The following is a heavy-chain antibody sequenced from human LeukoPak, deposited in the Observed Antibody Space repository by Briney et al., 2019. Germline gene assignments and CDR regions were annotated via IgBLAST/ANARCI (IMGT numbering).Heavy chain of an antibody. D-gene: IGHD6-13*01. J-gene: IGHJ6*02. V-gene: IGHV1-8*01. CDR2: MNPNSGNT. CDR3: ARGGYSSSWHYYYYYGMDV. CDR1: GYTFTSYD. Sequence: GASVKVSCKASGYTFTSYDINWVRQATGQGLEWMGWMNPNSGNTGYAQKFQGRVTMTRNTSISTAYMGLSSLRSEDTAVYYCARGGYSSSWHYYYYYGMDVWGQGTTVTVSS.